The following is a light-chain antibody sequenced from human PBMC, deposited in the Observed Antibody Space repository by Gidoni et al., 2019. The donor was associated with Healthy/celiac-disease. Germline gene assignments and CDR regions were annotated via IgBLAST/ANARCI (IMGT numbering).Light chain of an antibody. CDR2: GAS. CDR1: QSVSSSY. CDR3: QQYGSSHL. Sequence: IVLTQSPGTLSLSPGERATLSCRASQSVSSSYLAWYQQKPGQAPRLLIYGASSRATGIPDRFSGSGSGTDFTLTISRLEPEDFAVYYCQQYGSSHLFXPXTKVDIK. J-gene: IGKJ3*01. V-gene: IGKV3-20*01.